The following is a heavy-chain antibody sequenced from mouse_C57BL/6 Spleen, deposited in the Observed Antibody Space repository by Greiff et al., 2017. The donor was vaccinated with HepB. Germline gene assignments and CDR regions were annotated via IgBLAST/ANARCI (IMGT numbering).Heavy chain of an antibody. V-gene: IGHV5-6*02. CDR1: GFTFSSYG. D-gene: IGHD4-1*01. CDR2: ISSGGSYT. CDR3: ARRDTGTLDY. J-gene: IGHJ2*01. Sequence: EVKVVESGGDLVKPGGSLKLSCAASGFTFSSYGMSWVRQTPDKRLEWVATISSGGSYTYYPDSVKGRFTISRDNAKNTLYLQMSSLKSEDTAMYYCARRDTGTLDYWGQGTTLTVSS.